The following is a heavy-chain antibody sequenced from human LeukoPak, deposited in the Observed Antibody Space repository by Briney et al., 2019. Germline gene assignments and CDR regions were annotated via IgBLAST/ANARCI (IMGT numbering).Heavy chain of an antibody. V-gene: IGHV1-3*01. CDR1: GYSFTNYA. CDR2: IDAGNGRT. J-gene: IGHJ4*02. D-gene: IGHD4-17*01. Sequence: ASVKVSCKASGYSFTNYATQWVRQAPGQRLEWMGWIDAGNGRTKYSQNFQGRVTITRDTSASTAYMELSSLRSEDTAVYYCARARWTSTVTTYYFDYWGQGTLVTVSS. CDR3: ARARWTSTVTTYYFDY.